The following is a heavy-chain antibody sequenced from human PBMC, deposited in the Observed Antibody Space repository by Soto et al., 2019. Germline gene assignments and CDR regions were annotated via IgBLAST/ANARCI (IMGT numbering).Heavy chain of an antibody. CDR2: ISRSSTGI. D-gene: IGHD3-10*01. CDR1: GFTFSLYS. J-gene: IGHJ6*01. Sequence: EVQLVESGGGLVQPGGSLRLSCAASGFTFSLYSMSWVRQAPGKGLEWVSYISRSSTGIHYADSVKGRFTISRDDVTNSMHLQMNTLRDGDTAVYYCARAVTWGLDVWGQGTTVSISS. V-gene: IGHV3-48*02. CDR3: ARAVTWGLDV.